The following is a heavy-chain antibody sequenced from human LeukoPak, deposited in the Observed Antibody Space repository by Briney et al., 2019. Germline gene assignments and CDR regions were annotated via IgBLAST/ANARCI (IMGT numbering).Heavy chain of an antibody. CDR2: IYSGGST. CDR3: AKDRVVVAATTNFDY. CDR1: GFTVSNNY. D-gene: IGHD2-15*01. Sequence: PGGSLTLSCAASGFTVSNNYMRWVRQAPGKGLEWVSLIYSGGSTYYADSVKGGFIISRDNSKNTLYLQMNSLRAEDTAVYYCAKDRVVVAATTNFDYWGQGTLVTVSS. V-gene: IGHV3-53*01. J-gene: IGHJ4*02.